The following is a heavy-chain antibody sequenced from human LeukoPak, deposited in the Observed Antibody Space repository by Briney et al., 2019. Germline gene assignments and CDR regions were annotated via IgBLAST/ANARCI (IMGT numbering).Heavy chain of an antibody. D-gene: IGHD3-10*02. CDR3: AELGITMIGGV. J-gene: IGHJ6*04. V-gene: IGHV3-64*01. Sequence: GGSLRLSCAASGFTFSSYAMHWVRQAPGKGLEYVSAISSNGGSTYYANSVKGRFTISRDNSKNSLYLQMNSLRAEDTAVYYCAELGITMIGGVWGKGTTVTISS. CDR1: GFTFSSYA. CDR2: ISSNGGST.